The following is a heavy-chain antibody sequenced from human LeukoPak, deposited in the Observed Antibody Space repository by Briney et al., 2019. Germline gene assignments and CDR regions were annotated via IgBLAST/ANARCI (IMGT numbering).Heavy chain of an antibody. CDR2: ISGSGSNT. V-gene: IGHV3-23*01. CDR3: ARDVRILGLIDY. Sequence: GGSLRLSCAASGFTFSDYAMTWARQAPGKGLEWVSAISGSGSNTYYTDSAKGRFTISRDNTKNTLSLQMNSLRAEDTVIYYCARDVRILGLIDYWGQGTLVTVSS. CDR1: GFTFSDYA. D-gene: IGHD1-26*01. J-gene: IGHJ4*02.